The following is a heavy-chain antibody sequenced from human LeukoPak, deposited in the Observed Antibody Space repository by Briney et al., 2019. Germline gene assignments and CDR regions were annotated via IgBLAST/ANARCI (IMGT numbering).Heavy chain of an antibody. J-gene: IGHJ4*02. CDR1: GLTFNAYA. D-gene: IGHD3-10*01. CDR2: ISSTSSTI. V-gene: IGHV3-48*02. Sequence: GGSLRLSCAASGLTFNAYAMNWVRQAPGKGLEWVSYISSTSSTIYYADSVKGRFTISRDNAKNSLYLQMNSLRDEDTAVYYCARSFGDWGQGTLVTVSS. CDR3: ARSFGD.